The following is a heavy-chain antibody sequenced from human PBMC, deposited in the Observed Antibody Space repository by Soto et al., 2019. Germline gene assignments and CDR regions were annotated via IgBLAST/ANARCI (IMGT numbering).Heavy chain of an antibody. J-gene: IGHJ5*02. CDR1: GGTFSSYA. Sequence: GASVKVSCKASGGTFSSYAISWVRQAPGQGLEWMGGIIPIFGTANYAQKFQGRVTITADESTSTAYMELSSLRSEDTAVYYCARDAYYDSTTYNWFDPWGQGTLVTVSS. CDR3: ARDAYYDSTTYNWFDP. V-gene: IGHV1-69*13. D-gene: IGHD3-22*01. CDR2: IIPIFGTA.